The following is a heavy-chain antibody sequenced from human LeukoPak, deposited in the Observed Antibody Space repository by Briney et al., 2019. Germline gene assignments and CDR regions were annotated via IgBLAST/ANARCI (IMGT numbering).Heavy chain of an antibody. V-gene: IGHV4-34*01. CDR3: ARGGDLLWGDLSFAY. Sequence: SETLSLTCAVYGGSFSGYYWSWIRQPPGKGLEWIGEINHSGSTNYNPSLKSRVTISVDTSKNQFSLKLSSVTAADTAVYYCARGGDLLWGDLSFAYWGQGTLVPFSS. CDR1: GGSFSGYY. J-gene: IGHJ4*02. CDR2: INHSGST. D-gene: IGHD3-16*02.